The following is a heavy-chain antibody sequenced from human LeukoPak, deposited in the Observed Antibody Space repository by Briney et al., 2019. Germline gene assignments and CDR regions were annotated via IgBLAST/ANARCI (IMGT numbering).Heavy chain of an antibody. CDR2: SSGSGGST. V-gene: IGHV3-23*01. J-gene: IGHJ5*02. CDR1: GFTFSSYA. D-gene: IGHD3-3*01. Sequence: GGSLRLSCAASGFTFSSYAMSWVRQAPGKGLEWVSASSGSGGSTYYADSVKGRFTISRDNSKNTLYLQMNSLRAEDTAVYYCAKPSARAIFGVVRIYWFDPWGQGTLVTVSS. CDR3: AKPSARAIFGVVRIYWFDP.